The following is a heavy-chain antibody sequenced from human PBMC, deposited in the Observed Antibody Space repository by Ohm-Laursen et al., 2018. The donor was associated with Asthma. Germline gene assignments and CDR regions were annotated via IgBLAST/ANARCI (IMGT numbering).Heavy chain of an antibody. D-gene: IGHD3-3*01. J-gene: IGHJ6*02. V-gene: IGHV1-46*01. CDR2: INPSGGST. CDR3: ARYDFWSGQISKGMDV. Sequence: ASVKVSCKASGYTFTSYYMHWVRQAPGQGLEWMGIINPSGGSTSYAQKFQGRVTMTRDTSTSTVYMELRSLRSDDTAVYYCARYDFWSGQISKGMDVWGQGTTVTVSS. CDR1: GYTFTSYY.